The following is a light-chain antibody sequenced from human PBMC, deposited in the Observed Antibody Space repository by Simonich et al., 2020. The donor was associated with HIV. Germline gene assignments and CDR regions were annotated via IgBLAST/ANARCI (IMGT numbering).Light chain of an antibody. J-gene: IGKJ4*01. V-gene: IGKV3-15*01. CDR1: QSVSSN. CDR3: QQRSNWPPLT. CDR2: GAS. Sequence: EIVITQSPATLSVSPGDRATLSCRASQSVSSNLAWYQQKPGQATRLLIYGASTRATGIPARFSGSGSGTAFTLTISSLEPEDFAVYYCQQRSNWPPLTFGGGTKVEIK.